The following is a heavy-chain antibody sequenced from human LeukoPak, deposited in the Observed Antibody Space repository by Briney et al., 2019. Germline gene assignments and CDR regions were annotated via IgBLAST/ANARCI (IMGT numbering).Heavy chain of an antibody. CDR2: VYETGSP. CDR3: ARSLFVLLWFGELSAGAFDI. V-gene: IGHV4-39*07. D-gene: IGHD3-10*01. CDR1: GGSISSGNYQYY. J-gene: IGHJ3*02. Sequence: SETLSLTCTVSGGSISSGNYQYYWGWVRQPPGKGLEWIASVYETGSPYYNPSLKSRVTVSVDTSKNQFSLKLSSVTAADTAVYYCARSLFVLLWFGELSAGAFDIWGQGTMVTVSS.